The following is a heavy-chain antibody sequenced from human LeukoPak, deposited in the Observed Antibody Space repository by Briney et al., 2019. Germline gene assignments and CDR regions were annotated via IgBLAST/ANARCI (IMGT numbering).Heavy chain of an antibody. V-gene: IGHV1-2*02. J-gene: IGHJ4*02. CDR2: INPNSGGT. Sequence: GASVKVSCKASGYTFTGYYMHWVRQAPGQGLEWMGWINPNSGGTNYAQKFQGRVTMTRDTSISTAYMELSRLRSDDTAVYYCASFPNFWSGDEATYWGQGTLVTVSS. CDR1: GYTFTGYY. CDR3: ASFPNFWSGDEATY. D-gene: IGHD3-3*01.